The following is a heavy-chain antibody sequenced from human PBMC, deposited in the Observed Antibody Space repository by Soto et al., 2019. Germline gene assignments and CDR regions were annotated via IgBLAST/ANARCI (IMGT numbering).Heavy chain of an antibody. D-gene: IGHD2-2*01. J-gene: IGHJ4*02. V-gene: IGHV1-69*02. Sequence: ASVKVSCKASGGTFSSYTISWVRQAPGQGLEWMGRIIPILGIANYAQKFQGRVTITADKSTSTAYMELSSLRSEDTAVYYCASWVPPSAMRPPFDYWGQGTLVTVSS. CDR2: IIPILGIA. CDR3: ASWVPPSAMRPPFDY. CDR1: GGTFSSYT.